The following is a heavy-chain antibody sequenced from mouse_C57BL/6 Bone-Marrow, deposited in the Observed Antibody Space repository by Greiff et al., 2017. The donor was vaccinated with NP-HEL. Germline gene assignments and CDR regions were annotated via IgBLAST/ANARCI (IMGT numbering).Heavy chain of an antibody. J-gene: IGHJ1*03. D-gene: IGHD1-2*01. CDR3: ATHYYGRSFDA. CDR1: GYTFTSYW. CDR2: IYPGSGST. Sequence: QVHVKQPGAELVKPGASVKMSCKASGYTFTSYWITWVKQRPGQGLEWIGDIYPGSGSTNYNEKFKSKATLTVDTSSSTAYMQLSSLTSEDSAVYYCATHYYGRSFDAWGTGTTVTVSS. V-gene: IGHV1-55*01.